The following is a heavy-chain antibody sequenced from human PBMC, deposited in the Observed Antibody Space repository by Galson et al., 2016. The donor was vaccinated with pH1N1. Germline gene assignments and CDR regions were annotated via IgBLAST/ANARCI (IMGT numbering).Heavy chain of an antibody. D-gene: IGHD3-10*01. CDR3: ARLRGGITVVREVYFDL. CDR1: GYSFTSYW. J-gene: IGHJ4*02. V-gene: IGHV5-51*03. Sequence: QSGAEVKKPGESLKISCRGSGYSFTSYWIAWVRQKPGKGLAWMGIVYPGDSDTRYSPSFRGLFTFSADKSIGTAYLQWSSLEASDTAIYYCARLRGGITVVREVYFDLWGQGTLVTVSP. CDR2: VYPGDSDT.